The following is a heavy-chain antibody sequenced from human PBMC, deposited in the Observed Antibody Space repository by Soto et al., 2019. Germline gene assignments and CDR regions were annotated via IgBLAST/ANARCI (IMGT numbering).Heavy chain of an antibody. CDR1: GFTFSSYA. J-gene: IGHJ6*02. CDR3: ARDGEHDRLSSYGMDV. D-gene: IGHD1-26*01. Sequence: QVQLVESGGGVVQPGRSLRLSCAASGFTFSSYAMHWVRQAPGKGLEWVAVISYDGSNKYYADSVKGRFTISRDNSKNTLYLQMNSLRAEDTAGYYCARDGEHDRLSSYGMDVWGQGTTVTVSS. CDR2: ISYDGSNK. V-gene: IGHV3-30-3*01.